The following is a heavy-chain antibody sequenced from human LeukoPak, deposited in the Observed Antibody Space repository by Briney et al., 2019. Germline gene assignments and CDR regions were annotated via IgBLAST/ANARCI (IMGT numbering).Heavy chain of an antibody. CDR1: GYTFTSYG. CDR2: ISAYNGNT. J-gene: IGHJ4*02. CDR3: ARDRNIRDVWFADLDY. V-gene: IGHV1-18*01. D-gene: IGHD3-10*01. Sequence: GASXKVSCKASGYTFTSYGISWVRQAPGQGLEWMGWISAYNGNTNYAQKLQGRVTMSTDTSTSTAYMELRSLRSDATAVYYCARDRNIRDVWFADLDYWGQGTLVTVSS.